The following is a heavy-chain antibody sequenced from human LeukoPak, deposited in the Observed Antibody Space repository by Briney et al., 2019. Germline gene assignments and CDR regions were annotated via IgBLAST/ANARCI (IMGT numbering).Heavy chain of an antibody. CDR1: GGSFRGCY. CDR3: ARAVVRAAAGTGWFDP. J-gene: IGHJ5*02. D-gene: IGHD6-13*01. Sequence: SETLSLTCAVYGGSFRGCYWSWIRQPPGKGLEWIGEINHSGSTNYNPSLKSRVTISVDTSKNQFSLKLSSVTAADTAVYYCARAVVRAAAGTGWFDPWGQGTLVTVSS. V-gene: IGHV4-34*01. CDR2: INHSGST.